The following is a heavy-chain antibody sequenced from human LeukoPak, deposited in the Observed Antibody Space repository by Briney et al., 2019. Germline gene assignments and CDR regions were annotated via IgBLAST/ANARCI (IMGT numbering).Heavy chain of an antibody. CDR3: AGGVAEAKYDYYYYMDV. J-gene: IGHJ6*03. V-gene: IGHV3-74*01. Sequence: PGGSLRLSCAASGFTFSSYWMHWVRQAPGKGLVWVSRINSDGSSTSYADSVKGRFTISRDNAKNTLYLQMNSLRAEDTGVYYCAGGVAEAKYDYYYYMDVWGKGTTVTVSS. CDR2: INSDGSST. D-gene: IGHD2/OR15-2a*01. CDR1: GFTFSSYW.